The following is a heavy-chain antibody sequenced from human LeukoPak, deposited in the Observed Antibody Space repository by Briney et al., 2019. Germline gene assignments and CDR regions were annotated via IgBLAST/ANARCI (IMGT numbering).Heavy chain of an antibody. CDR2: IYTSGST. CDR3: ARGVEMATAYFDY. J-gene: IGHJ4*02. V-gene: IGHV4-61*02. D-gene: IGHD5-24*01. Sequence: SETLSLTCTVSGGSISSGSYYWSWIRQPAGKGLEWIGRIYTSGSTNYNPSLKSRVTISVDTSKNQFSLKLSSVTAADTAVYYCARGVEMATAYFDYWGQGTLVTVSS. CDR1: GGSISSGSYY.